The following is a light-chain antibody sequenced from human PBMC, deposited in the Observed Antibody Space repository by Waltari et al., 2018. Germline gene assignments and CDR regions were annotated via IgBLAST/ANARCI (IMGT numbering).Light chain of an antibody. CDR1: RSVNNF. J-gene: IGKJ1*01. V-gene: IGKV3-20*01. CDR3: QQYGSSLWT. CDR2: GAS. Sequence: EIVLTQSPATLSLSPGERANLSCRASRSVNNFLVWYQQKAGQAPRLLIYGASSRATGIPDRFSGSGSGTDFTLTISRLEPEDFAVYYCQQYGSSLWTFGQGTKVEIK.